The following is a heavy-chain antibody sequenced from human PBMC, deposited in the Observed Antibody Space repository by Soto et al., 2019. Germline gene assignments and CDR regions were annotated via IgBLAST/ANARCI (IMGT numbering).Heavy chain of an antibody. J-gene: IGHJ4*02. CDR1: GFTFSVYS. D-gene: IGHD1-26*01. CDR3: ARDISGSFSYFDY. Sequence: EVQLVESGGGLVQPGGSLRLSCAASGFTFSVYSMNWVRQAPGKGLEWVSYISSSSSAIYYADSVKGRFTISRDNAKNSLYLQMNSLRDEDTAVYYCARDISGSFSYFDYWGQGTLVTVSS. V-gene: IGHV3-48*02. CDR2: ISSSSSAI.